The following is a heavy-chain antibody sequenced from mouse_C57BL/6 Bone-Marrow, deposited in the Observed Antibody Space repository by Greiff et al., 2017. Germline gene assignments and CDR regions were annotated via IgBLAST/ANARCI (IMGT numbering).Heavy chain of an antibody. D-gene: IGHD2-4*01. CDR1: GFTFSSYA. J-gene: IGHJ3*01. CDR3: ARGVITTSFAY. Sequence: EVMLVESGGGLVKPGGSLKLSCAASGFTFSSYAMSWVRQTPEKRLEWVATISDGGSYTYYPENVKGRFTISRDNAKNNLYLQMSHLKSEDTAMYYCARGVITTSFAYWGQGTLVTVSA. CDR2: ISDGGSYT. V-gene: IGHV5-4*03.